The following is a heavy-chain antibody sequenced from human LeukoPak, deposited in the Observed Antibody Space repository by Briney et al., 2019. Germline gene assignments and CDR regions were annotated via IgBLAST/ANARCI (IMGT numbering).Heavy chain of an antibody. J-gene: IGHJ6*03. D-gene: IGHD2-2*01. V-gene: IGHV1-18*01. CDR2: ISAYNGKT. CDR3: ARGYCSSTSCYGGTGRAHYYYMDV. Sequence: ASVKVSCKASGYTFTSYGISWVRQAPGQGLEWMGWISAYNGKTNYAQKLQGRVTMTTDTSTSTAYMEPRSLRSDDTAVYYCARGYCSSTSCYGGTGRAHYYYMDVWGKGTTVTVSS. CDR1: GYTFTSYG.